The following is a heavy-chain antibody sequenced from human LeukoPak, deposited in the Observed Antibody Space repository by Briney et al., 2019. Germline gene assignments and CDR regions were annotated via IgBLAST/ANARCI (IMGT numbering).Heavy chain of an antibody. D-gene: IGHD6-13*01. CDR2: IYYSGST. Sequence: PSETLSLTCTVSGGSISSYHWSWIRQPPGKGLEWIAYIYYSGSTNYNPSLKSRVTISVDTSKNQFSLKLSSVTAADTAVYYCARRIGVADAFDYWGQGTLVTVSS. J-gene: IGHJ4*02. CDR1: GGSISSYH. CDR3: ARRIGVADAFDY. V-gene: IGHV4-59*08.